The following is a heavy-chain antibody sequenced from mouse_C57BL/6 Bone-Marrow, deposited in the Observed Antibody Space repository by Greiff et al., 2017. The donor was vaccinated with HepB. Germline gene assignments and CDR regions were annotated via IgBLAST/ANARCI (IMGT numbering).Heavy chain of an antibody. D-gene: IGHD4-1*01. CDR2: IYPRSGNT. J-gene: IGHJ4*01. V-gene: IGHV1-81*01. CDR3: ARKRVNWDVGMDY. CDR1: GYTFTSYG. Sequence: VQLVESGAELARPGASVKLSCKASGYTFTSYGISWVKQRTGQGLEWIGEIYPRSGNTYYNEKFKGKATLTADKSSSTAYMELRSLTSEDSAVYFCARKRVNWDVGMDYWGQGTSVTVSS.